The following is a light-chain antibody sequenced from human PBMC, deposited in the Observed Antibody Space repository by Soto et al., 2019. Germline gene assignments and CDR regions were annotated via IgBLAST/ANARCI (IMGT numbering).Light chain of an antibody. Sequence: QSALTQPPSASGSPGQSVTISCTGTSSDVGGYNYVSWYQQHPGKAPKFMIYEVSKRPSGVADRFSGSKSGNTASLTVSGLQADDEADYYCSSYAGSNNPVIFGGGTQLTVL. CDR3: SSYAGSNNPVI. V-gene: IGLV2-8*01. CDR1: SSDVGGYNY. J-gene: IGLJ2*01. CDR2: EVS.